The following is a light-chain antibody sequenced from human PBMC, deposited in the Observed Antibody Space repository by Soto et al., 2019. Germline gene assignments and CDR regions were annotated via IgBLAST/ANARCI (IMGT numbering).Light chain of an antibody. Sequence: DIQLTQSPSTLSASVGERVTITCRASQSVSNWLAWYQQKPGKAPKLLIYKASILESGVPSRFGDSGSETDFTLSINSLQPDDFATYYCQQFSSRSSTFGQGTTLEIK. CDR3: QQFSSRSST. J-gene: IGKJ2*01. CDR1: QSVSNW. V-gene: IGKV1-5*03. CDR2: KAS.